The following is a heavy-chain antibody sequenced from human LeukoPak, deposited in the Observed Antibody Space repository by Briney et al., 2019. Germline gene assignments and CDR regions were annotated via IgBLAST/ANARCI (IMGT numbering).Heavy chain of an antibody. D-gene: IGHD3-16*01. CDR1: GFTFSSFA. CDR2: ISSTAATT. Sequence: GGSLRLSCAASGFTFSSFAMSWVRQAPGQGLEWVSSISSTAATTYYADSVRGRFTISRDNAKNSLYLQMNSLRAEDTAVYYCARLGSHGYYYDGMDVWGQGTSVTVSS. V-gene: IGHV3-23*01. CDR3: ARLGSHGYYYDGMDV. J-gene: IGHJ6*01.